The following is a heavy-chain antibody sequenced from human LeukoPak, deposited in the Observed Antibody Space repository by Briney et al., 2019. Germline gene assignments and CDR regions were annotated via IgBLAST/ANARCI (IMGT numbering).Heavy chain of an antibody. D-gene: IGHD3-16*01. CDR1: GFTFSSYA. CDR2: IRGSGGST. J-gene: IGHJ4*02. V-gene: IGHV3-23*01. Sequence: GGSLRLSCAASGFTFSSYAMSWVRQSPGKGLEWVSAIRGSGGSTYYADSVKGRFTISRDNSKNTLYLQMNSLRAEDTAVYYCAKDIDLTYYFDYWGQGTLVTVSS. CDR3: AKDIDLTYYFDY.